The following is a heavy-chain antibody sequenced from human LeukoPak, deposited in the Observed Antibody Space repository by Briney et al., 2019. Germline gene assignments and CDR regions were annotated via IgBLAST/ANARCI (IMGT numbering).Heavy chain of an antibody. Sequence: SETLSLTCTVSGGSISSYYRSWIRQPPGKGLEWIGYIYYSGSTNYNPSLKSRVTISVDTSKNQFSLKLSSVTAADTAVYYCARPPRANTPPSYWYFDLWGRGTLVTVSS. D-gene: IGHD2-15*01. CDR2: IYYSGST. CDR3: ARPPRANTPPSYWYFDL. V-gene: IGHV4-59*12. J-gene: IGHJ2*01. CDR1: GGSISSYY.